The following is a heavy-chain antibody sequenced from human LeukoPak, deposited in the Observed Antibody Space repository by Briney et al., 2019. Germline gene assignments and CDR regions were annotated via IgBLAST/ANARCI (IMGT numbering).Heavy chain of an antibody. CDR1: GFTFSSSA. J-gene: IGHJ4*02. CDR2: LSASGGTT. V-gene: IGHV3-23*01. Sequence: GGSLRLSCAASGFTFSSSAMSWVRQAPGKGLEWVSGLSASGGTTYYADSVKGRFTISRDNSKNTLYLQMNSLRADDTAVYYCAKGLKGYSAYEQIDYWGQGTLVTVSS. D-gene: IGHD5-12*01. CDR3: AKGLKGYSAYEQIDY.